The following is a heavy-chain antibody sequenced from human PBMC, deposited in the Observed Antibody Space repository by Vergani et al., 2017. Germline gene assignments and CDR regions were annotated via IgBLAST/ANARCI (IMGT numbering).Heavy chain of an antibody. J-gene: IGHJ5*02. CDR2: IRYDGSNK. CDR3: AKDLRYCSSTSGYENWFDP. Sequence: QVQLVESGGGVVQPGGSLRLSCAASGFTFSSYGMHWVRQAPGKGLEWVAFIRYDGSNKYYADSVKGRFTISRDNSKNTLYLQMNSLRAEDTAVYYCAKDLRYCSSTSGYENWFDPWGQGTLVTVSS. D-gene: IGHD2-2*01. V-gene: IGHV3-30*02. CDR1: GFTFSSYG.